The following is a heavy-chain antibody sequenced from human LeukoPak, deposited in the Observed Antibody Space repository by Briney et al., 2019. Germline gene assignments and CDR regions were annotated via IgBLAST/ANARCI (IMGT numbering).Heavy chain of an antibody. Sequence: PGGSLRLSCAASGFTFDDYAMHWVRQAPGKGLEWVSGISWNSGSIGYADSVKGRFTISRDNAKNSLYLQMNSLRAEDMALYYCAKGGSGYDTLDYWGQGTLVTVSS. CDR3: AKGGSGYDTLDY. CDR1: GFTFDDYA. J-gene: IGHJ4*02. D-gene: IGHD5-12*01. V-gene: IGHV3-9*03. CDR2: ISWNSGSI.